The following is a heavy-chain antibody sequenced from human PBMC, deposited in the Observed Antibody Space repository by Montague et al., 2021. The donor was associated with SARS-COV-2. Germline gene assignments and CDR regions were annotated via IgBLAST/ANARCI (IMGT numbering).Heavy chain of an antibody. V-gene: IGHV4-61*02. CDR1: GGSISSGSYY. CDR2: IYTSGTT. Sequence: TLSLTCTVSGGSISSGSYYWSWIRQPAGKGLEWIGRIYTSGTTYYSFSLKSRVTISVDTSKNQFSLKLTSVTAADTAVYYCAREHSGSWAHLDNWGQGGLVTVSS. CDR3: AREHSGSWAHLDN. D-gene: IGHD5-12*01. J-gene: IGHJ4*02.